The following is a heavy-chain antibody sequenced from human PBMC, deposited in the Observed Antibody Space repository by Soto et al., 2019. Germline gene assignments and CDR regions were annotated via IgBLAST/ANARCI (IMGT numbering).Heavy chain of an antibody. CDR2: ISAYNGNT. D-gene: IGHD2-15*01. J-gene: IGHJ6*02. V-gene: IGHV1-18*01. Sequence: QVQLVQSGAEVKKPGASVKVSCKASGYTFTSYGISWVRQAPGQGLEWMGWISAYNGNTNYAQKLQGRVTMTTDTSPRTAYMELRSLRSDAPAVYYCARVVVAATLLYYYGMDVWGQGTTVNVSS. CDR1: GYTFTSYG. CDR3: ARVVVAATLLYYYGMDV.